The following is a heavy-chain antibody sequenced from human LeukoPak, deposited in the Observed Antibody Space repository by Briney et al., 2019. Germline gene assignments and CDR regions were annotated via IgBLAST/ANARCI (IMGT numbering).Heavy chain of an antibody. CDR2: ISGSGGTT. CDR1: GFTFNSYA. CDR3: AKTIGPPYYSDY. D-gene: IGHD2/OR15-2a*01. V-gene: IGHV3-23*01. J-gene: IGHJ4*02. Sequence: GGSLRLSCAASGFTFNSYAMNWVRQAPGKGLEWVSGISGSGGTTYYADSVKGRFTISRDNSKNTLYLQMNSLRAEDTAVYYCAKTIGPPYYSDYWGQGTLVTVSS.